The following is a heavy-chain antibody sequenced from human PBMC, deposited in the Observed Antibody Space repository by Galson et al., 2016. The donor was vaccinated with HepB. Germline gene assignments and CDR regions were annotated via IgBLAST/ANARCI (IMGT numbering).Heavy chain of an antibody. CDR1: GFPFSNFW. V-gene: IGHV3-74*03. Sequence: SLRLSCAASGFPFSNFWMHWVRQVPGEGLVWVSDINPDGSSTKYADSVKGRFTIARDNAKNTLYLQMNSLRAEDTAVYYCAKVPPDYGDAGWGQGTLVTVSS. D-gene: IGHD4-17*01. CDR3: AKVPPDYGDAG. J-gene: IGHJ4*02. CDR2: INPDGSST.